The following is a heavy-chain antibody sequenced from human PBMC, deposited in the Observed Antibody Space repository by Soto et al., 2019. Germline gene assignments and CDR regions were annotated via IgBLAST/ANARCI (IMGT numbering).Heavy chain of an antibody. V-gene: IGHV3-30*18. Sequence: GGSLRLSCAASGFTFSSYGMHWVRQAPGKGLEWVAVISYDGSNKYYADSVKGRFTISRDNSKSTLYLQMNSLRAEDTAVYYCAKEVGAITYYYCGMGVWGQGTTVTVSS. CDR2: ISYDGSNK. CDR3: AKEVGAITYYYCGMGV. CDR1: GFTFSSYG. J-gene: IGHJ6*02. D-gene: IGHD1-26*01.